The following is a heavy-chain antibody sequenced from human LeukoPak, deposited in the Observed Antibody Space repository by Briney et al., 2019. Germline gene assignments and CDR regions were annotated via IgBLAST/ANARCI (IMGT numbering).Heavy chain of an antibody. V-gene: IGHV4-34*01. J-gene: IGHJ6*03. Sequence: SETLSLTCAVYGGSFSGYYWSWIRQPPGKGLEWIGEINHSGSTNYNPSLKSRVTISVDTSKNQFSLKLSSVTAADTAVYYCARAGMVVPAAPRGYYYYMDVWGKGTTVTISS. CDR3: ARAGMVVPAAPRGYYYYMDV. CDR2: INHSGST. D-gene: IGHD2-2*01. CDR1: GGSFSGYY.